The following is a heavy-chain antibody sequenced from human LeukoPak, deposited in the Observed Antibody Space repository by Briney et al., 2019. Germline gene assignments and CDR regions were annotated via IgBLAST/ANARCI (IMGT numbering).Heavy chain of an antibody. CDR3: AKRPGGSLFSPFDP. CDR1: GFTFSSYA. CDR2: ISGSGGST. V-gene: IGHV3-23*01. J-gene: IGHJ5*02. Sequence: GGSLRLSCAASGFTFSSYAMSWVRQAPGKGLEWVSAISGSGGSTYYADSVKGRFTISRDNSKNTLYLQMSSLRAEDTAVYYCAKRPGGSLFSPFDPWGQGTLVTVSS. D-gene: IGHD4-23*01.